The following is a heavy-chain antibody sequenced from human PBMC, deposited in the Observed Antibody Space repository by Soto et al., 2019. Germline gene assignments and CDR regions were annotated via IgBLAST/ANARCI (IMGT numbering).Heavy chain of an antibody. CDR1: GGSISSSSYY. CDR2: INYSGST. CDR3: APLGFRFQYYFDY. J-gene: IGHJ4*02. Sequence: SETLSLTCTVSGGSISSSSYYWGWIRQPPGKGLEWIGSINYSGSTYYNPSLKSRATTSVDTSKNQVSLKLSSVTAADTAVYYCAPLGFRFQYYFDYWGQGTLVTVSS. D-gene: IGHD2-21*01. V-gene: IGHV4-39*01.